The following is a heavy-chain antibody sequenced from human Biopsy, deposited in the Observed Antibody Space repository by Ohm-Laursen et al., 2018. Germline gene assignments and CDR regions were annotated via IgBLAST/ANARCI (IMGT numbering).Heavy chain of an antibody. J-gene: IGHJ5*02. CDR3: ARGRSHLLPDHDWFDP. V-gene: IGHV3-21*06. D-gene: IGHD1-14*01. CDR2: ISRSTSHI. Sequence: GFLRLSCSASGFSLRNYTINWVRQAPGKGLEWVSSISRSTSHILYAETLKGRFTSSRDNAKNSVYLQMNSLRAEDTGVYYCARGRSHLLPDHDWFDPWGQGTLVTVSS. CDR1: GFSLRNYT.